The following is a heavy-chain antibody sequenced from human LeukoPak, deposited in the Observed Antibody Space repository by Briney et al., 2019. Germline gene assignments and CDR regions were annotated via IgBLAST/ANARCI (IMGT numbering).Heavy chain of an antibody. CDR1: GDSISSYY. CDR3: ASSTMPVRPAYDQ. Sequence: SETLSLTCSVSGDSISSYYWSWIRQPAGKGLEWISRIQTSGGTNYNPALKSRVTITFDNYNNQSALKLTSSTAADTAVYYCASSTMPVRPAYDQWGQGTLVTVSS. V-gene: IGHV4-4*07. D-gene: IGHD6-6*01. CDR2: IQTSGGT. J-gene: IGHJ4*02.